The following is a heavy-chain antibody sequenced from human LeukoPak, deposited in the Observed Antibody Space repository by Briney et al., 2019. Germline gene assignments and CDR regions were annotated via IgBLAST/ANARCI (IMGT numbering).Heavy chain of an antibody. V-gene: IGHV4-39*07. CDR3: ARLNYDTSGNFDY. CDR2: IYYSGNT. J-gene: IGHJ4*02. D-gene: IGHD3-22*01. Sequence: SETLSLTCTVSGGSISSSSYYWGWIRQTPGKGLEWIGNIYYSGNTYYNPSLKSRVTILVDTSKNQFSLKLSSVTAADTAVYYCARLNYDTSGNFDYGGQETLVTVSS. CDR1: GGSISSSSYY.